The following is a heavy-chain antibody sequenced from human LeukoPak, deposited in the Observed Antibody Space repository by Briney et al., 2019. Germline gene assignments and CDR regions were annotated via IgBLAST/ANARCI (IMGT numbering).Heavy chain of an antibody. CDR2: ISGSGGST. D-gene: IGHD1-26*01. Sequence: GGSLRLSCAASGFTFSSYAMSWVRQAPGKGLEWVSAISGSGGSTYYADSVKGRFTISRDNSKNTLYLQMNSLRAEDTAVYYFAKDEESSGSYYNYWGQGTLVTVSS. CDR1: GFTFSSYA. CDR3: AKDEESSGSYYNY. J-gene: IGHJ4*02. V-gene: IGHV3-23*01.